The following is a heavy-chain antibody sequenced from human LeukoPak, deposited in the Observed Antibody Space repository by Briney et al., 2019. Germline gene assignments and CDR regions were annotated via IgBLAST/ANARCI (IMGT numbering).Heavy chain of an antibody. CDR2: INHSGST. CDR1: GFTFSNYA. V-gene: IGHV4-34*01. Sequence: GSLRLSCAASGFTFSNYAMSWVRQPPGKGLEWIGEINHSGSTNYNPSLKSRVTISVDTSKNQFSLKLSSVTAADTAVYYCARAPRYSYGYRFDYWGQGTLVTVSS. CDR3: ARAPRYSYGYRFDY. J-gene: IGHJ4*02. D-gene: IGHD5-18*01.